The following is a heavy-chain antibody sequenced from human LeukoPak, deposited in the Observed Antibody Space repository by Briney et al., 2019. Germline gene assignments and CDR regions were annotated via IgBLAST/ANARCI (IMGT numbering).Heavy chain of an antibody. J-gene: IGHJ3*02. D-gene: IGHD1-26*01. CDR2: MNPNSGNT. Sequence: ASVKVSCKASGYTFTSYDINWVRQAAGQGLEWMGWMNPNSGNTGYAQKFQGRVTMTRNTSISTAYMELSSLRSEDTAVYYCATDESGSYGENAFAIWGQGTMVTVSS. CDR1: GYTFTSYD. V-gene: IGHV1-8*01. CDR3: ATDESGSYGENAFAI.